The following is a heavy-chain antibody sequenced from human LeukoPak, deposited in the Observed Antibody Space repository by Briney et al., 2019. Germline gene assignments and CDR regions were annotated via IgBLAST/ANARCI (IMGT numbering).Heavy chain of an antibody. D-gene: IGHD6-13*01. CDR2: VKSKSDGGTI. Sequence: GGSLRLSCAGSGFIFSNAWFSWVRQAPGKGLEWVGRVKSKSDGGTIDYAAPVKGRFSISRDDSKNTVYLQMNSLKTEDTAVYYCSIGAAIDYWGQGTLVTVSS. V-gene: IGHV3-15*01. CDR1: GFIFSNAW. CDR3: SIGAAIDY. J-gene: IGHJ4*02.